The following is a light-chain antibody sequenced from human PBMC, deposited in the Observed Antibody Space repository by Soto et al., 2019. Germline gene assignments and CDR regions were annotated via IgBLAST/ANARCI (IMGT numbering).Light chain of an antibody. CDR1: QSISSW. Sequence: DIQVTQSPSTLSASVGDRVSITCRASQSISSWLAWYQQKPGTAPKLLIYKASSLQSGVPSRFSGSGSGTEFTLTISSLQPDDFATYYCQQYSSYPYTFGQGTKLEIK. J-gene: IGKJ2*01. CDR2: KAS. CDR3: QQYSSYPYT. V-gene: IGKV1-5*03.